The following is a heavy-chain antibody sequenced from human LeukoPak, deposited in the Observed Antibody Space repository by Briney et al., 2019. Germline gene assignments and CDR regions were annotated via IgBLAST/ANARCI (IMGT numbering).Heavy chain of an antibody. CDR2: ISTSGAST. CDR3: AKDIGTGWPRRFDY. Sequence: GESLRLSCAASGFSFSSYAMSWVRQAPGKGLEWVSGISTSGASTYYADSVKGRFTISSDNSKNTLYLQMNSLGAEDTAVYYCAKDIGTGWPRRFDYWGQGTLVTVSS. D-gene: IGHD6-19*01. J-gene: IGHJ4*02. CDR1: GFSFSSYA. V-gene: IGHV3-23*01.